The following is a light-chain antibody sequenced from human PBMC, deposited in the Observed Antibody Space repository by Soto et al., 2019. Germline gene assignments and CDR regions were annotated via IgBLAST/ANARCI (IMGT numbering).Light chain of an antibody. CDR1: QSLLHSNGYKY. CDR3: MQGLQTPS. Sequence: DIVMTQSPLSLPVTPGEPASISCRSSQSLLHSNGYKYLDWYLQKPGQSPQLLIYLGSNRASGVPDRFSGSGLGTDFTLEISRVEAEDVGVYYCMQGLQTPSFGQGTKLEIK. CDR2: LGS. J-gene: IGKJ2*01. V-gene: IGKV2-28*01.